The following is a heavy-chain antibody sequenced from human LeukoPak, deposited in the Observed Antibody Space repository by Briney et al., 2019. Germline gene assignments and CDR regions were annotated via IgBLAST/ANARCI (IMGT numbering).Heavy chain of an antibody. D-gene: IGHD3-10*01. Sequence: ASVKVSCKASGYTFTGYYMHWVRQAPGQGLEWMGWINPNSGGTNYEQNFQGRVTMTRDTSISTAYMELSRLRSDDTAVYYCARGAYGSGWEAFDIWGQGTMVTASS. CDR2: INPNSGGT. V-gene: IGHV1-2*02. CDR1: GYTFTGYY. CDR3: ARGAYGSGWEAFDI. J-gene: IGHJ3*02.